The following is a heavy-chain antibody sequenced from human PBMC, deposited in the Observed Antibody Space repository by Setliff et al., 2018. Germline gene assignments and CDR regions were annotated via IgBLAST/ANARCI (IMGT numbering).Heavy chain of an antibody. CDR2: INPSGGST. J-gene: IGHJ6*02. D-gene: IGHD2-15*01. CDR3: ARDLTRPLVVVPYGMDV. V-gene: IGHV1-46*01. Sequence: GASVKVSCKASGYTFTSYYMHWVRQAPGQGLEWMGIINPSGGSTSYAQKFQGRVTMTRDTSTGTVYMELSSLRSEDTAVYYCARDLTRPLVVVPYGMDVWGQGTTVTVSS. CDR1: GYTFTSYY.